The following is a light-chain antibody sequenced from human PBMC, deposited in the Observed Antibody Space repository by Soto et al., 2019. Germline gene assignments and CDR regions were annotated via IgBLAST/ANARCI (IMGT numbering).Light chain of an antibody. V-gene: IGLV1-44*01. CDR1: NSNLGSNT. Sequence: QSVLTQPPSASGTPGQRVTISCSGSNSNLGSNTVTWYLHLPGTAPKLLIFNNNQRPAGVPDRFSGSKSGTSASLAISGLQSEDEAAYFCSAWDDSINGAVFGGGTKLTVL. CDR2: NNN. J-gene: IGLJ2*01. CDR3: SAWDDSINGAV.